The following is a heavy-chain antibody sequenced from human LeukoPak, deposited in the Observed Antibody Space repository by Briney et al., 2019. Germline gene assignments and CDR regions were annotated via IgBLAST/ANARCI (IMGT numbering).Heavy chain of an antibody. CDR3: AKASDGTLSGSYFCWFDP. J-gene: IGHJ5*02. V-gene: IGHV3-20*04. Sequence: PGGSLRLSCAASGFKFDDYGMSWVRQAPGKGLEWVSTIRWSGGTTYYADSVQGRFTISRDNAKNTLYLQMNSLRAEDTAVYYCAKASDGTLSGSYFCWFDPWGQGTLVTVSS. CDR1: GFKFDDYG. CDR2: IRWSGGTT. D-gene: IGHD1-26*01.